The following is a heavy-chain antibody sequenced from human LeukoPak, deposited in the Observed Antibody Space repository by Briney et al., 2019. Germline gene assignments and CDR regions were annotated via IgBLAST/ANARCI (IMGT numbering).Heavy chain of an antibody. CDR3: SRVPRRATVTTYVFDI. CDR1: GGSISRCEYY. Sequence: PSETLSLTCTVSGGSISRCEYYWSWTRAPPGKGLVWIGNIYYTGSTYHNPSLKSRLTISEDTSRNEFSLSLRSVTAADTAVYYYSRVPRRATVTTYVFDIWGQGIMVTVSS. CDR2: IYYTGST. V-gene: IGHV4-30-4*01. D-gene: IGHD4-17*01. J-gene: IGHJ3*02.